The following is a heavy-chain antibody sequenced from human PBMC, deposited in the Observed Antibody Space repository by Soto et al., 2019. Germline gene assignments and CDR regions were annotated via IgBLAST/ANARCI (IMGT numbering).Heavy chain of an antibody. Sequence: QVQLVESGGGLVKPGGSLRLSCAASGFTFSDYYMSWLRQSEGKGLECVSYISGTGSTIYYAEAVTCRFTISMANAKDSLVLPLNSRTAVDMAVYYCAIGVVQNYFYEMEVCCQGTTVIVSS. CDR1: GFTFSDYY. J-gene: IGHJ6*02. D-gene: IGHD3-3*01. V-gene: IGHV3-11*01. CDR2: ISGTGSTI. CDR3: AIGVVQNYFYEMEV.